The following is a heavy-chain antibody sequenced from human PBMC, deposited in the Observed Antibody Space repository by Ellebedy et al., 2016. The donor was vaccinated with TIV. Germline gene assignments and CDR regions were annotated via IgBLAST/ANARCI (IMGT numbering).Heavy chain of an antibody. CDR1: GGPFSGYY. V-gene: IGHV4-34*01. Sequence: SETLSLTXAVYGGPFSGYYWSWIRQPPGKGLEWIGEINHSGSTNYNPSLKSRITISVDTSKNQFSLKLSSVTAADTAVYYCARGGFHRLGIFGVVTKGYFDYWGQGTLVTVSS. CDR2: INHSGST. J-gene: IGHJ4*02. CDR3: ARGGFHRLGIFGVVTKGYFDY. D-gene: IGHD3-3*01.